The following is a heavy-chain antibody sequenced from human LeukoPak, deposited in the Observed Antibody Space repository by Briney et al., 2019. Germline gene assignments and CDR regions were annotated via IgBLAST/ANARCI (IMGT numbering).Heavy chain of an antibody. V-gene: IGHV3-30*18. D-gene: IGHD5-18*01. J-gene: IGHJ4*02. CDR1: GFTFSSYG. CDR2: ISYDGSNK. CDR3: AKDRTPWIQLWLPYY. Sequence: HPGRSLRLSCAASGFTFSSYGMHWVRQAPGKGLEWVAVISYDGSNKYYADSVKGRFTISRDNSKNTLYLQMNSLRAEHTAVYYCAKDRTPWIQLWLPYYWGQGTLVTVSS.